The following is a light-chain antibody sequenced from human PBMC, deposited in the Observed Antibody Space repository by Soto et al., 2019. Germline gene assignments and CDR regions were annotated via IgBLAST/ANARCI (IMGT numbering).Light chain of an antibody. V-gene: IGKV1-6*01. CDR2: TAS. CDR1: QAIGTA. CDR3: LHDYSYPRT. Sequence: AIQMTQSPSSLSASVGDRVIITCRASQAIGTALGWYQQKPGKAPKLLIYTASTLQSGVPSRFSGSGSGADFTLTSRSLQPEDSATYYCLHDYSYPRTFGQGTKVEIK. J-gene: IGKJ1*01.